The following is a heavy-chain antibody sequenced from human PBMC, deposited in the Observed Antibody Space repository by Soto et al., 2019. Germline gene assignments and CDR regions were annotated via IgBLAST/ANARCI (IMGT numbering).Heavy chain of an antibody. CDR1: GFTFSNAW. D-gene: IGHD4-17*01. V-gene: IGHV3-15*01. CDR2: IKSKTDGGTT. J-gene: IGHJ1*01. CDR3: AADVGGYIYGLARH. Sequence: PGGSLRLSCAASGFTFSNAWMSWVRQAPGKGLEWVGRIKSKTDGGTTDYAAPVKGRFTISRDDSKNTLYLQMNSLKTEDTAVYYCAADVGGYIYGLARHWGPGTLVTVSS.